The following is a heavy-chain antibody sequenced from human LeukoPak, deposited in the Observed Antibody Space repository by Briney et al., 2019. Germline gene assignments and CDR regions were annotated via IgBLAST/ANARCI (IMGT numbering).Heavy chain of an antibody. CDR1: GFTFSSYE. D-gene: IGHD3-16*01. V-gene: IGHV3-48*03. CDR3: VIRYDDGGFDP. Sequence: PGGSLRLSCAASGFTFSSYEMNWVRQAPGKGLEWVSYISSSGSTIYYADSVKGRFTISRDNSKNTVYLQMDRLRADNTALYYCVIRYDDGGFDPWGQGTLVTVSS. J-gene: IGHJ5*02. CDR2: ISSSGSTI.